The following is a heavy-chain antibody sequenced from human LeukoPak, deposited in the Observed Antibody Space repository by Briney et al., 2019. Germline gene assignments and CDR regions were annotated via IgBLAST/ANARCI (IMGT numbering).Heavy chain of an antibody. CDR3: ARFHYYGSGSPFDP. V-gene: IGHV4-59*01. CDR2: IYYSGST. J-gene: IGHJ5*02. Sequence: PSETLSLTCTVSGGSISSYYWSWIRQPPGKGLEWIGYIYYSGSTNCNPSLKSRVTISVDTSKNQFSLKLSSVTAADTAVYYCARFHYYGSGSPFDPWGQGTLVTVSS. CDR1: GGSISSYY. D-gene: IGHD3-10*01.